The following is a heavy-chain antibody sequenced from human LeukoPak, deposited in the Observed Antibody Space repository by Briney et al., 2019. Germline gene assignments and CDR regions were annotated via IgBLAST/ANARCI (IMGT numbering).Heavy chain of an antibody. CDR1: GFTFSSYA. CDR2: ISGSGGST. J-gene: IGHJ5*02. Sequence: GGSLRLSCAASGFTFSSYAMSWVRQAPGKGLEWVSAISGSGGSTYYADSVKGRFTISRDNSKNTLYLQMDSLKTEDTALYYCTMDRGTYNWLDPWGEGALVTVSS. V-gene: IGHV3-23*01. CDR3: TMDRGTYNWLDP. D-gene: IGHD3-10*01.